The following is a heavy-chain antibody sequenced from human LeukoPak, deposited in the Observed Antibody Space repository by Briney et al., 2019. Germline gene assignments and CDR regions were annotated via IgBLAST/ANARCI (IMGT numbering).Heavy chain of an antibody. J-gene: IGHJ5*02. CDR3: ARSRLRYYYGSGSYGWFDP. V-gene: IGHV1-2*02. D-gene: IGHD3-10*01. Sequence: ASVKVSCKASGYTFTGYYMHWVRQAPGQGFEWMGWINPNSGGTNYAQKFQGRVTMTRDTSISTAYMELSRLRSDDTAVYYCARSRLRYYYGSGSYGWFDPWGQGTLVTVSS. CDR1: GYTFTGYY. CDR2: INPNSGGT.